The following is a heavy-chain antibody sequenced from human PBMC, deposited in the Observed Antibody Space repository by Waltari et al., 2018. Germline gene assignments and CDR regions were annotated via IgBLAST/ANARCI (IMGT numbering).Heavy chain of an antibody. D-gene: IGHD7-27*01. CDR1: GYTFTGYY. Sequence: QVQLVQSGAEVKKPGASVKVSCKASGYTFTGYYMHWVRKAPGQGLEWMGRINPNSGGTNYAQKLQGRVTMTRETSIITAYMELSRLRSDDTAVYYCASSGEPYFDYWGQGTLVTVSS. V-gene: IGHV1-2*06. J-gene: IGHJ4*02. CDR2: INPNSGGT. CDR3: ASSGEPYFDY.